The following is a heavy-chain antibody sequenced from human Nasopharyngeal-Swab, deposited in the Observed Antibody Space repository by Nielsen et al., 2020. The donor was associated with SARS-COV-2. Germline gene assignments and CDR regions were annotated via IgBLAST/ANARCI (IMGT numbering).Heavy chain of an antibody. V-gene: IGHV1-69*13. CDR3: ARVAVAGTFDY. D-gene: IGHD6-19*01. CDR1: GYTLTELS. J-gene: IGHJ4*02. CDR2: IIPIFGTA. Sequence: SVKVSCKVSGYTLTELSMHWVRQAPGQGLEWMGGIIPIFGTANYAQKFQGRVTITADESTSTAYMELSSLRSEDTAVYYCARVAVAGTFDYWGQGTPVTVSS.